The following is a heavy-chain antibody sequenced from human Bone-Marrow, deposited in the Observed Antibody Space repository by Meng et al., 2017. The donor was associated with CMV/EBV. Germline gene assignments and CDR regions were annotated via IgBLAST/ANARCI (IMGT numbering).Heavy chain of an antibody. V-gene: IGHV1-69*10. CDR1: GGTFSSYA. CDR2: IIPILGIA. CDR3: ARGEGIAAAVPYNWFDP. D-gene: IGHD6-13*01. Sequence: SVKVSCKASGGTFSSYAISWVRLAPGQGLEWMGGIIPILGIANYAQKFQGRVTITADKSTSTAYMELSSLRSEDTAVYYCARGEGIAAAVPYNWFDPWGQGTLVTVSS. J-gene: IGHJ5*02.